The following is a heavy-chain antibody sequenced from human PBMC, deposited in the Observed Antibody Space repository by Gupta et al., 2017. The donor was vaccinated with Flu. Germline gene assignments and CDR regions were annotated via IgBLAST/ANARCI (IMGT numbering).Heavy chain of an antibody. D-gene: IGHD6-6*01. Sequence: EVQLVESGGGLVQPGRSLRLSCAASGFTFDDYAMHWVRQAPGKGLEWVSGISWNSGSIGYADSVKGRFTISRDNAKNSLYLQMNSLRAEDTALYYCAKEHDVAARGFDYWGQGTLVTVSS. CDR3: AKEHDVAARGFDY. CDR2: ISWNSGSI. V-gene: IGHV3-9*01. CDR1: GFTFDDYA. J-gene: IGHJ4*02.